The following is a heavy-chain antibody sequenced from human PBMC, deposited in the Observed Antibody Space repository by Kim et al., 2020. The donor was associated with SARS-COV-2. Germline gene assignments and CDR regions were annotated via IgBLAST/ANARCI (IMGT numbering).Heavy chain of an antibody. D-gene: IGHD3-22*01. J-gene: IGHJ4*02. CDR3: GKGEDSRCYYPDY. CDR1: GFTFSSYA. CDR2: ISSNGGST. V-gene: IGHV3-64D*06. Sequence: GGSLRLSCSASGFTFSSYAMHWVRQAPGKGLEYVSAISSNGGSTYYADSVKGRFTISRDNSKNTLYLQMSSLRAEDTAVYYCGKGEDSRCYYPDYWGQGTLVTVPS.